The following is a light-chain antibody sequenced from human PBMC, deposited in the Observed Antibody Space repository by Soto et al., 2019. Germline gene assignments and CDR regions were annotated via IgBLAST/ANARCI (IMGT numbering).Light chain of an antibody. Sequence: QSALTQPPSASGSPGQSVTISCTGTSRDVGGYNFVSWYQQHPGKAPKLMIYEVRERPSGVPDRFSGSKSGNTASLTVSGLQAEDEADYYCSSYAGSNIVVFGGGTKLTVL. CDR2: EVR. CDR3: SSYAGSNIVV. CDR1: SRDVGGYNF. J-gene: IGLJ2*01. V-gene: IGLV2-8*01.